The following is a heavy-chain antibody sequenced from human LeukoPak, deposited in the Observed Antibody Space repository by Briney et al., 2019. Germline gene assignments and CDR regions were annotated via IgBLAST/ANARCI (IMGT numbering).Heavy chain of an antibody. V-gene: IGHV1-18*01. J-gene: IGHJ4*02. CDR1: GYTFTSYG. CDR3: ARHEYCSSTSCPAGDFDY. Sequence: ASVKVSCKASGYTFTSYGISWVRQAPGQGLEGMGWISAYNGNTNYAQKLQGRVTMTTDTSTSTAYMELRSLRSDATAVYYCARHEYCSSTSCPAGDFDYWGQGTLVTVSS. D-gene: IGHD2-2*01. CDR2: ISAYNGNT.